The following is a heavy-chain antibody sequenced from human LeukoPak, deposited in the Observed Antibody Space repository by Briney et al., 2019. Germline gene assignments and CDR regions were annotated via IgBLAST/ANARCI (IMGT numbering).Heavy chain of an antibody. J-gene: IGHJ4*02. CDR2: FDPEDGET. V-gene: IGHV1-24*01. CDR3: ATAPYCSGGSCYRGIGFDY. Sequence: ASVKVSYKVSGYTLTELSMHWVRQAPGKGLEWMGGFDPEDGETIYAQKFQGRVTMTEDTSTDTAYMELSSLRSEDTAVYYCATAPYCSGGSCYRGIGFDYWGQGTLVTVSS. D-gene: IGHD2-15*01. CDR1: GYTLTELS.